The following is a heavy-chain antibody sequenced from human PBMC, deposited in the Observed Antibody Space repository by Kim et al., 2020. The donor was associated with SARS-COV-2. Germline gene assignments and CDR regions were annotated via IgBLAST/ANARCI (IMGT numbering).Heavy chain of an antibody. Sequence: SETLSLTCTVSGGSISSYYWSWIRQPPGKGLEWIGYIYYSGSTNYNPSLKSRVTISVDTSKNQFSLKLSSVTAADTAVYYCARARKPSYCSGGSCYSSVYWFDTWGQGTLVTVSS. J-gene: IGHJ5*02. D-gene: IGHD2-15*01. CDR3: ARARKPSYCSGGSCYSSVYWFDT. CDR2: IYYSGST. V-gene: IGHV4-59*01. CDR1: GGSISSYY.